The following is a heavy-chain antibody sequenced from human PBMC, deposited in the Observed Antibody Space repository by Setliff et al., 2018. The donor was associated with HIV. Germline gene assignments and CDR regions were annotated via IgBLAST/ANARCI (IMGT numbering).Heavy chain of an antibody. CDR3: ARGIDYYDTSGYYQYYFDY. Sequence: ASVKVSCKASGYSFTDYWIHWVRQAPGQGLEWVGWINPKSDVTNYAQKFQGWITMTRDTSISTAYMELSRLRSDDTAVYYCARGIDYYDTSGYYQYYFDYWGQGTLGTVSS. CDR1: GYSFTDYW. V-gene: IGHV1-2*04. CDR2: INPKSDVT. J-gene: IGHJ4*02. D-gene: IGHD3-22*01.